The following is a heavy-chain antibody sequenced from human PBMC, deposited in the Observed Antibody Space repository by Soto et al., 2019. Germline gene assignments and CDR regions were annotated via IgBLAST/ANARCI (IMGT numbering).Heavy chain of an antibody. J-gene: IGHJ6*02. V-gene: IGHV3-23*01. CDR3: AKDLGYSYYYYYGMDV. CDR2: ISGSGGST. Sequence: EVQLLESGGGLVQPGGSLRLSCAASGFTFSSYAMSWVRQAPGKGLEWVSAISGSGGSTYYADSVKGRFTISRDNSKNTLYLQMNSLRAEDTAVYHCAKDLGYSYYYYYGMDVWGQGTTVTVSS. D-gene: IGHD5-18*01. CDR1: GFTFSSYA.